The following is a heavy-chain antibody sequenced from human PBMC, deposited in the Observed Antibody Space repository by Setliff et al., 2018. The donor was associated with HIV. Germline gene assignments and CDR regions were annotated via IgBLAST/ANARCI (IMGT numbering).Heavy chain of an antibody. D-gene: IGHD5-12*01. Sequence: PSETLSLTCIVSGGSIGSTSFYGGWIRQPPGKGLEWIGNMYYTGNTYHNPSLKSRVTISVDTSKNQFSLKLTSVTATDTAIYFCARGLRSDNYYFHGMDVWGQGTTVTVSS. V-gene: IGHV4-39*01. J-gene: IGHJ6*02. CDR2: MYYTGNT. CDR3: ARGLRSDNYYFHGMDV. CDR1: GGSIGSTSFY.